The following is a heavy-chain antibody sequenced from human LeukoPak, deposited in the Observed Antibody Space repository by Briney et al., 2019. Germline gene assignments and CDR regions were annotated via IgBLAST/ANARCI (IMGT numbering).Heavy chain of an antibody. CDR2: ISSRWETT. V-gene: IGHV3-23*01. CDR1: GLTFRAYA. D-gene: IGHD3-10*01. CDR3: AKQGHRGFFEY. J-gene: IGHJ4*02. Sequence: GSLRLSCAASGLTFRAYARSWVRQAPGKGLEWDSTISSRWETTFTADIVKGRFTISRDTSKNTVSLQMNSLGVEVTAVYFCAKQGHRGFFEYWGKGTLVT.